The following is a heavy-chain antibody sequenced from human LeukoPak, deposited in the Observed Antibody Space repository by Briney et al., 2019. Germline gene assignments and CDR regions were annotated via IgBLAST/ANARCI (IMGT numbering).Heavy chain of an antibody. CDR2: IIPIFGTA. J-gene: IGHJ4*02. V-gene: IGHV1-69*06. CDR3: ARSVGATSYAVDY. CDR1: GGTFSSYA. Sequence: SVKVSCKASGGTFSSYAISWVRQAPGQGREWMGGIIPIFGTANYAQKFQGRVTITADKPTSTAYMELSSLRSEDTAVYYRARSVGATSYAVDYWGQGTLVTVSS. D-gene: IGHD3-16*01.